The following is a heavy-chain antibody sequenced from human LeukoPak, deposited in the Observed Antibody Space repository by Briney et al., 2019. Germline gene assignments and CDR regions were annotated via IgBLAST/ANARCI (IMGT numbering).Heavy chain of an antibody. CDR2: IYYSGST. J-gene: IGHJ3*02. V-gene: IGHV4-61*05. Sequence: SETLSLTCTVSGGSISSSSYYWGWIRQPPGKGLEWIGYIYYSGSTNYNPSLKSRVTISVDTSKNQFSLKLSSVTAADTAVYYCARSSVSAVRGVSNLAGRDVAFDIWGQGTMVTVSS. D-gene: IGHD3-10*01. CDR3: ARSSVSAVRGVSNLAGRDVAFDI. CDR1: GGSISSSSYY.